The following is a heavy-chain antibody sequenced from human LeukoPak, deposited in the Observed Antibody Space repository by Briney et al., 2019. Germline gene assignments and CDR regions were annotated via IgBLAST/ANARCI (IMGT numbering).Heavy chain of an antibody. D-gene: IGHD6-19*01. V-gene: IGHV3-9*01. CDR2: ISWNSGSI. Sequence: PGGSLRLSCAASGFTFDDYAMHWVRQAPGKGLEWVSGISWNSGSIGYADSVKGRFTISRDNAKNSLYLQMNSLRAEDTALYYCAKAVLRQWPHIHYYGMDVWGQGTTVTVSS. J-gene: IGHJ6*02. CDR1: GFTFDDYA. CDR3: AKAVLRQWPHIHYYGMDV.